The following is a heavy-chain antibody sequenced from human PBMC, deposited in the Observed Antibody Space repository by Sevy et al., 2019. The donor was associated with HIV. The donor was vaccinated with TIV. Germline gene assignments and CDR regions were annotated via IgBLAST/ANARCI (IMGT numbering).Heavy chain of an antibody. Sequence: ASVKVSCKASGGTFSSYAISWVRQAPGQGLEWMGGIIPIFGTANYAQKFQGRVTITADESTSTAYMELSSLRSEDTAVYYCARGLATRFLYCYYYYGMDVWGQGTTVTVSS. CDR3: ARGLATRFLYCYYYYGMDV. D-gene: IGHD2-15*01. CDR1: GGTFSSYA. J-gene: IGHJ6*02. CDR2: IIPIFGTA. V-gene: IGHV1-69*13.